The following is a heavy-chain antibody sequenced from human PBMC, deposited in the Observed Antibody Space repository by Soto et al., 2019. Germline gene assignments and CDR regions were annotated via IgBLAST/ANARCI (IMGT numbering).Heavy chain of an antibody. Sequence: ASVKVSCKASGYTFTSYDINWVRQATGQGLEWMGWMNPNSGNTGYAQKFQGRVTMTRNTSISTAYMELSSLRSEDTAVYYCAKWTSHGGSYRYNSFDPWGQGTLVTVSS. CDR3: AKWTSHGGSYRYNSFDP. V-gene: IGHV1-8*01. J-gene: IGHJ5*02. D-gene: IGHD1-26*01. CDR2: MNPNSGNT. CDR1: GYTFTSYD.